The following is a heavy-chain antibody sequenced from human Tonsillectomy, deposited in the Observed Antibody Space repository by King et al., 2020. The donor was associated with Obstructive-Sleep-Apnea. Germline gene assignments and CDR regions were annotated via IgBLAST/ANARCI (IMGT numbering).Heavy chain of an antibody. CDR3: ARAKWFGEVSPLYFDS. CDR1: GFTFSSYA. D-gene: IGHD3-10*01. CDR2: ISFDGINK. V-gene: IGHV3-30-3*01. Sequence: QEQLVQSGGGVVQPGRSLRLSCAASGFTFSSYAMHWVRQAPGKGLEWVAVISFDGINKSSTDSVKDRFIISRDNSKNTLYLQVNSLRAEDTAVYYCARAKWFGEVSPLYFDSWGPG. J-gene: IGHJ4*03.